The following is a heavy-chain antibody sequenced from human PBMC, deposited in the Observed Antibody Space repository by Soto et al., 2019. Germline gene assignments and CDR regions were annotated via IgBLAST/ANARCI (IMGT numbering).Heavy chain of an antibody. CDR3: AKSGGNGWFADAFDV. D-gene: IGHD6-19*01. CDR1: GFIVSSYY. Sequence: EVQLVGSGGGLIQPGGSLRLSCAGSGFIVSSYYMSWVRQAPGKGLEWISVIYSGGSTYYADSVKGRFTISRDNSENTLYLQLNSLRAEDTAVYYCAKSGGNGWFADAFDVWGQGTMVTVSS. J-gene: IGHJ3*01. CDR2: IYSGGST. V-gene: IGHV3-53*01.